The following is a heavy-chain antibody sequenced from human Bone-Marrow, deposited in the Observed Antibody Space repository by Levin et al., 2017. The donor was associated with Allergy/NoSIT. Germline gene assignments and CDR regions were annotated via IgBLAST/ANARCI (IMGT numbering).Heavy chain of an antibody. Sequence: GGSLRLSCAASGFTFSTYGMHWVRQAPGKGLEWVAVIAYDGSNIYYADSVKGRFTISRDNSKNTLYLQMNSLRAEDTSVYYCARDGGSNYESSGPLGYWGQGTLVTVSS. CDR2: IAYDGSNI. V-gene: IGHV3-33*05. D-gene: IGHD3-22*01. J-gene: IGHJ4*02. CDR1: GFTFSTYG. CDR3: ARDGGSNYESSGPLGY.